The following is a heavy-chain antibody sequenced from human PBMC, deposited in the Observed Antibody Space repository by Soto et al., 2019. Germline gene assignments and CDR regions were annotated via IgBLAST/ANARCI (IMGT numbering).Heavy chain of an antibody. CDR1: GGSISSYY. V-gene: IGHV4-59*01. J-gene: IGHJ2*01. Sequence: SETLSLTCTVSGGSISSYYWSWIRQPPGKGLEWIGYIYYSGSTNYNPSLKSRVTISVDTSKNQFSLKLSSVTAADTAVYYCARAWPRLGRGRYFDLWGRGTLVTVSS. CDR2: IYYSGST. CDR3: ARAWPRLGRGRYFDL. D-gene: IGHD3-16*01.